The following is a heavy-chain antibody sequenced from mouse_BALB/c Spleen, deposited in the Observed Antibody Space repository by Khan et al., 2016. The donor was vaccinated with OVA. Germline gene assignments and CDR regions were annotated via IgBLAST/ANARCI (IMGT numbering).Heavy chain of an antibody. CDR3: ARNDYSRYFDV. V-gene: IGHV2-5-1*01. D-gene: IGHD2-12*01. Sequence: QVQLKQSGPSLVQPSQSLSIICTVSGFSLSNYGVHWVRQSPGKGLEWLGVIWRGGTTDYNTAFMSRLTITKDNYKSQVFFKMNSLQADDTATDYCARNDYSRYFDVWGAGTTVTVSA. CDR2: IWRGGTT. CDR1: GFSLSNYG. J-gene: IGHJ1*01.